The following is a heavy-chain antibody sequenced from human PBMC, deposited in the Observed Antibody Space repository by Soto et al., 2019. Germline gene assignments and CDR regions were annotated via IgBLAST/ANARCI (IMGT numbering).Heavy chain of an antibody. CDR3: ARGNHRWLQLWYFDL. D-gene: IGHD5-12*01. J-gene: IGHJ2*01. CDR1: GGTFSNCP. CDR2: IIPIFGTV. Sequence: QVQLVQSGAEVKKPGSSVKVSCKASGGTFSNCPIGWVRQAPGQGLEWMGGIIPIFGTVNYAQKFQGRVTITADESASTAYMELSSLRSEDTAVYYCARGNHRWLQLWYFDLWGRGTLVTVSS. V-gene: IGHV1-69*12.